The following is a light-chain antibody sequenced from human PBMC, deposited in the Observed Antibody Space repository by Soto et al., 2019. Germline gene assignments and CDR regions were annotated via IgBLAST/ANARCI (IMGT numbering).Light chain of an antibody. Sequence: DIQMTQSPSSLTASVGDRVTITCRASQSISSYLNWYQQKPGKAPKLLIYGASSLQSGVPSRFSGSGSGTDFTLTISSLQPGHFATYYCQQSSSTPRTFGQGTTLEIK. J-gene: IGKJ2*02. CDR3: QQSSSTPRT. CDR2: GAS. V-gene: IGKV1-39*01. CDR1: QSISSY.